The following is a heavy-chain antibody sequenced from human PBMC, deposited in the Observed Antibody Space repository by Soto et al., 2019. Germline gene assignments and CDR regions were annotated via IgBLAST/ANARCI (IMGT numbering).Heavy chain of an antibody. J-gene: IGHJ4*02. CDR2: RYYTGSS. Sequence: SETLSLTCAVSGCSISSYSWSWIRQPPGKGLEWIGSRYYTGSSNYNPSLKSRGTISGVTSKNQFSLKLSSVTAADTAVYYCARGGGTTVTPYFDSWGQGTLVTVSS. CDR1: GCSISSYS. V-gene: IGHV4-59*01. D-gene: IGHD4-17*01. CDR3: ARGGGTTVTPYFDS.